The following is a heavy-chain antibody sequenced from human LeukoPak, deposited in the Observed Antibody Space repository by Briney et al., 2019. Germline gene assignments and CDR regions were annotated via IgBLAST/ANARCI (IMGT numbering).Heavy chain of an antibody. CDR2: VNHSGST. CDR3: ARGRLMVFSIARTWFDP. V-gene: IGHV4-34*01. J-gene: IGHJ5*02. CDR1: GESFSAYY. D-gene: IGHD2-8*01. Sequence: SETLSLTCAVYGESFSAYYWSGLRQPPGKGLEWIGEVNHSGSTNYNPSLKSRVTISPDTSKNQFSLNLTSVAAADTAVYYCARGRLMVFSIARTWFDPWGQGTLVTVSS.